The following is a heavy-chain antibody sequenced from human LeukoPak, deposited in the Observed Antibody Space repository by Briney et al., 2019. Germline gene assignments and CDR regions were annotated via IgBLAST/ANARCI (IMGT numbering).Heavy chain of an antibody. CDR1: GYTFTGYY. J-gene: IGHJ6*03. CDR2: MNPNSGNT. D-gene: IGHD3-10*01. Sequence: ASVKVSCKASGYTFTGYYMHWVRQATGQGLEWMGWMNPNSGNTGYVQKFQGRVTMTRNTSISTAYMELSSLRSEDTAVYYCARLMMEDSGSPNYYMDVWGKGTTVTISS. CDR3: ARLMMEDSGSPNYYMDV. V-gene: IGHV1-8*02.